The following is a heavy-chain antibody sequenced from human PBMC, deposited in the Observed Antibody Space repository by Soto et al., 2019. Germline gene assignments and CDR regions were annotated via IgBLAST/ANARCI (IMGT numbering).Heavy chain of an antibody. Sequence: GGSLRLSCAASGFTFSSYGMHWVRQAPGKGLEWVAVISYDGSNKYYADSVKGRFTISRDNSKNTLYLQMNSLRAEDTAVYYCAKGRVRGVITPPLYWGQGTLVTVSS. D-gene: IGHD3-10*01. V-gene: IGHV3-30*18. J-gene: IGHJ4*02. CDR1: GFTFSSYG. CDR2: ISYDGSNK. CDR3: AKGRVRGVITPPLY.